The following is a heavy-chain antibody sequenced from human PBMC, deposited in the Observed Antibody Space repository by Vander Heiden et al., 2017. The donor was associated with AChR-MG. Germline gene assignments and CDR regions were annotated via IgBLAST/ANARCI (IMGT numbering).Heavy chain of an antibody. CDR3: ARVGSSSGWYYFDY. CDR1: GYTFTSYY. J-gene: IGHJ4*02. Sequence: QVQLVRSGAEVKKPGASVKVSCKASGYTFTSYYMHWVRQAPGQGLEWMGISNPSGGSTSYAHKFQGRVTVTRDTPTSTVYMELSSLRSDDTAVYYCARVGSSSGWYYFDYWCQGTLVTVSS. V-gene: IGHV1-46*01. D-gene: IGHD6-19*01. CDR2: SNPSGGST.